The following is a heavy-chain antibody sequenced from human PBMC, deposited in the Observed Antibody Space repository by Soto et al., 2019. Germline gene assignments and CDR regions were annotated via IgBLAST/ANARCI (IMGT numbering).Heavy chain of an antibody. CDR1: GFTFSSYS. CDR2: ISSSSSYI. CDR3: ARGLYYYDSSAYYSP. Sequence: ESGGGLVKPGGSLRLSCAASGFTFSSYSMNWVRQAPGKGLEWVSSISSSSSYIYYADSVKVRFTISRDNAKNSLYLQMNSLRAEDTAVYYCARGLYYYDSSAYYSPWGQGTLVTVSS. D-gene: IGHD3-22*01. J-gene: IGHJ5*02. V-gene: IGHV3-21*01.